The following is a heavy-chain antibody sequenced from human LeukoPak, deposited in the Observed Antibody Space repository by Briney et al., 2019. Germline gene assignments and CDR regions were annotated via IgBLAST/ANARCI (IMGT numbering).Heavy chain of an antibody. V-gene: IGHV3-21*01. Sequence: PGGSLRLSCAASGFTFSDYSMNWVRQAPGKGLEWVSSISSSSSYIYYADSVKRRFTISRDNAKNSLYLQMNSLRAEDTAVYYCARDPLTYYYGSGSYYADYWGQGTLVTVSS. CDR1: GFTFSDYS. CDR3: ARDPLTYYYGSGSYYADY. J-gene: IGHJ4*02. CDR2: ISSSSSYI. D-gene: IGHD3-10*01.